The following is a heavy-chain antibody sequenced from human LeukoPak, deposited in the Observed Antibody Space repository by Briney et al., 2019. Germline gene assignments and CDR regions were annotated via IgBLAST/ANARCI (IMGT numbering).Heavy chain of an antibody. D-gene: IGHD6-19*01. Sequence: GGSLRLSCAASGFTFSTYWMSWLRQAPGKGLEWVANIMHDGGEKNYVDSVKGRFTISRDNARNSLYLQMNSLRVEDTAVYYCARAGAMAASRYYFDYWGQGTLVTAYS. CDR2: IMHDGGEK. CDR1: GFTFSTYW. V-gene: IGHV3-7*01. CDR3: ARAGAMAASRYYFDY. J-gene: IGHJ4*02.